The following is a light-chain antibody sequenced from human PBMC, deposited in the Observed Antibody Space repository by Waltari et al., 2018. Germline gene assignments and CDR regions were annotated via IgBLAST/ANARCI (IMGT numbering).Light chain of an antibody. J-gene: IGLJ3*02. CDR1: SSNIGAGYD. CDR3: QSYDSSLSGWV. Sequence: QSVLTQPPSVSGAPGQRVTISCTGSSSNIGAGYDVHWYQQLPGTAPKLLTYGNSHRPSGVPDRVSGSKSGTSASLAITGLQAEDEADYYCQSYDSSLSGWVFGGGTKLTVL. CDR2: GNS. V-gene: IGLV1-40*01.